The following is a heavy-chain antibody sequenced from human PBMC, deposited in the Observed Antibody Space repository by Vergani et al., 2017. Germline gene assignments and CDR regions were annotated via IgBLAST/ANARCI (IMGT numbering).Heavy chain of an antibody. CDR3: ARDFHYDILTCLGSYMDV. D-gene: IGHD3-9*01. CDR1: GFTFSSYG. V-gene: IGHV3-33*01. CDR2: IWYDGSNK. J-gene: IGHJ6*03. Sequence: VQLLESGGGLVQPGRSLRLSCAASGFTFSSYGMHWVRQAPGKGLEWVAVIWYDGSNKYYADSVKGRFTISRDNSKNTLYLQMNSLRAEDTAVYYCARDFHYDILTCLGSYMDVWGKGTTVTVSS.